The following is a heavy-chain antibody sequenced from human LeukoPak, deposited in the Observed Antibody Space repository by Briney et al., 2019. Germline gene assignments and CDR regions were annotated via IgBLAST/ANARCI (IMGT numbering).Heavy chain of an antibody. CDR3: AKDYVSRLDCSGGSCHYGMDV. CDR2: ISYDGSNK. D-gene: IGHD2-15*01. CDR1: GFTFSSYG. V-gene: IGHV3-30*18. J-gene: IGHJ6*02. Sequence: GRSLRLSCAASGFTFSSYGMHWVRQAPGKGLEWVAVISYDGSNKYYADSVKGRFTISRDNSKNTLYLQMNSLRAEDTAVYYCAKDYVSRLDCSGGSCHYGMDVWGQGTTVTVSS.